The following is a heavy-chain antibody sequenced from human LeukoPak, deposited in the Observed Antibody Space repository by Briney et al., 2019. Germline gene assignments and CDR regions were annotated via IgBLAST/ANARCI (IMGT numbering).Heavy chain of an antibody. V-gene: IGHV4-39*01. CDR2: IYYSGST. Sequence: SETLSLTCTVSGGSISSSSYYWGWIRQPPGKGLEWIGSIYYSGSTYYNPSLKSRVTVSLDTSKNQFSLKLTSVNAADTAMYYCARVTMVRGAPDYWGQGTLVTVSS. D-gene: IGHD3-10*01. CDR1: GGSISSSSYY. CDR3: ARVTMVRGAPDY. J-gene: IGHJ4*02.